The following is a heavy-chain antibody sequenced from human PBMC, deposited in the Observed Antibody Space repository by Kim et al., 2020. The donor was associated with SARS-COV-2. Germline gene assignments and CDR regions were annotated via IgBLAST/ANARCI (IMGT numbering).Heavy chain of an antibody. J-gene: IGHJ4*02. Sequence: GGSLRLSCAASGFTFSSYAMHWVRQAPGKGLEWVAVISYDGSNKYYADFVKGRFTISRDNSKNTLYLQMNSLRAEDTAVYYCARDIMGSNWGQGTLVTVS. CDR2: ISYDGSNK. CDR1: GFTFSSYA. CDR3: ARDIMGSN. D-gene: IGHD3-16*01. V-gene: IGHV3-30-3*01.